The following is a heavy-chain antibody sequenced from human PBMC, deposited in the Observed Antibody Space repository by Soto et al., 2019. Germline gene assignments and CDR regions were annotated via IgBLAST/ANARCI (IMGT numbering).Heavy chain of an antibody. Sequence: ASVKVSCKASGYTFTSYAMHWVRQAPGQRLEWMGWINAGNGNTKYSQKFQGRVTITRDTSASTAYMELSSLRSEDTAVYYCARGGREYYDILTGYCDYWGQGTLVTVS. CDR1: GYTFTSYA. CDR2: INAGNGNT. J-gene: IGHJ4*02. V-gene: IGHV1-3*01. D-gene: IGHD3-9*01. CDR3: ARGGREYYDILTGYCDY.